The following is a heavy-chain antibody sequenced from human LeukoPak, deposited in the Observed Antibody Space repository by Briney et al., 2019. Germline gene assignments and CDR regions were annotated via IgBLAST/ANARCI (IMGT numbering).Heavy chain of an antibody. D-gene: IGHD2-8*02. V-gene: IGHV4-39*01. CDR3: ARSSVLRAWYYFDY. J-gene: IGHJ4*02. CDR2: IYVIGTN. CDR1: GGSISSRNHS. Sequence: PSETLSLTCSISGGSISSRNHSWGWVRQPPGNRLEWIGSIYVIGTNYYNPSLKSRVTLSVDTSKNQLSLKLSSVTAADTAVYYCARSSVLRAWYYFDYWGQGTLVTVSS.